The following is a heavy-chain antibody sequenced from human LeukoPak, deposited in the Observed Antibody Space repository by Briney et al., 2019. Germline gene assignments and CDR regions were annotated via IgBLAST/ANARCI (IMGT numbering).Heavy chain of an antibody. CDR1: GFTFSSYS. CDR3: ARELSSRFDYYYGMDV. D-gene: IGHD3-3*01. J-gene: IGHJ6*02. V-gene: IGHV3-21*01. Sequence: GGSLRLSCAASGFTFSSYSMNWARQAPGKGLEWVSSISSSSSYIYYADSVKGRFTISRDNAKNSLYLQMNSLRAEDTAVYYCARELSSRFDYYYGMDVWGQGTTVTVSS. CDR2: ISSSSSYI.